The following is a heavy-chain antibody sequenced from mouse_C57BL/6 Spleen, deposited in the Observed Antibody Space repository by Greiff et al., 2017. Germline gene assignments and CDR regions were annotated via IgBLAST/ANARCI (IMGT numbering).Heavy chain of an antibody. CDR1: GYTFTSYW. V-gene: IGHV1-55*01. J-gene: IGHJ3*01. D-gene: IGHD2-5*01. CDR3: ARSYSNEEWFAY. Sequence: VQLQQPGAELVKPGASVKMSCKASGYTFTSYWITWVKQRPGQGLEWIGDIYPGSGSTNYNEKFKSKATLTVDTSSSTAYMQLSSLTSEDSAVYYCARSYSNEEWFAYWGQGTLVTVSA. CDR2: IYPGSGST.